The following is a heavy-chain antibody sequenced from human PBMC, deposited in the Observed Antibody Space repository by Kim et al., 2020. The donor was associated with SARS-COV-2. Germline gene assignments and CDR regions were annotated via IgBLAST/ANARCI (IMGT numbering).Heavy chain of an antibody. V-gene: IGHV3-13*01. J-gene: IGHJ5*02. CDR1: GFTFSSYD. CDR2: IGTAGDT. Sequence: GGSLRLSCAASGFTFSSYDMHWVRQATGKGLEWVSAIGTAGDTYYPGSVKGRFTISRENAKNSLYLQMNSLRAGDTAVYYCARGRYSSGWNWFDPWGQGTLVTVSS. D-gene: IGHD6-19*01. CDR3: ARGRYSSGWNWFDP.